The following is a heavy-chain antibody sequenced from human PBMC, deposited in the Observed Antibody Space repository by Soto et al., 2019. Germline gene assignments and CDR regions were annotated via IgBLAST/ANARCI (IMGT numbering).Heavy chain of an antibody. J-gene: IGHJ6*02. CDR1: GYSFTSYW. CDR2: IYPGDSDT. D-gene: IGHD2-2*01. CDR3: ATQTGSTSSYYGMDV. Sequence: GESLKISCKGSGYSFTSYWIGWVRQMPGKGLEWMGIIYPGDSDTRYSPSFQGQVTISADKSISTAYLQWSSLKASDTAMYYCATQTGSTSSYYGMDVWGQGTTVTVSS. V-gene: IGHV5-51*01.